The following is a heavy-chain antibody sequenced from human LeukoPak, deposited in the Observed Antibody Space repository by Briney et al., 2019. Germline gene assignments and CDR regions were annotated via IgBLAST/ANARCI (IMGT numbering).Heavy chain of an antibody. CDR3: ARGHYYGSGSYYIDY. CDR1: GGSISSYY. V-gene: IGHV4-59*01. Sequence: SETLSLTCTVSGGSISSYYWSWIRQPPGKGLEWIGYIYYSGSTNYNPSLKSRVTISVDTSKNQFSLKLSSVTAADTAVYYCARGHYYGSGSYYIDYWGQGTLVTVSS. D-gene: IGHD3-10*01. J-gene: IGHJ4*02. CDR2: IYYSGST.